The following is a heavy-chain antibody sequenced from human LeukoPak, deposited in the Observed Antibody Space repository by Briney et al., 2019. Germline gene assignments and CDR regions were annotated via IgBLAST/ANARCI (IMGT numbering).Heavy chain of an antibody. CDR2: IHYSGST. J-gene: IGHJ4*02. D-gene: IGHD1-1*01. Sequence: SQTLSLTCTVSGGSINSDNYYWSWIRQHPGKGLDWIGYIHYSGSTSYNPSLKSRVTISVDTSKNQFSLKLRSVTAADTAVYYCVVHHNSDYDYWGQGTLVTVSS. CDR1: GGSINSDNYY. CDR3: VVHHNSDYDY. V-gene: IGHV4-31*03.